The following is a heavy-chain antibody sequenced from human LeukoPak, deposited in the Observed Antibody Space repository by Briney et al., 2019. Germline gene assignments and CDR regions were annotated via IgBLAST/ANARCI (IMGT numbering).Heavy chain of an antibody. CDR2: IYSGGST. V-gene: IGHV3-53*01. CDR3: ARDGAYGSGSYYLRYYYYMDV. D-gene: IGHD3-10*01. J-gene: IGHJ6*03. Sequence: GGSLRLSCAASGFTVSSNYVSWVRQAPGKGLEWVSVIYSGGSTYYADSVKGRFTISRDNSKNTLYLQMNSLRAEDTAVYYCARDGAYGSGSYYLRYYYYMDVWGKGTTVTVSS. CDR1: GFTVSSNY.